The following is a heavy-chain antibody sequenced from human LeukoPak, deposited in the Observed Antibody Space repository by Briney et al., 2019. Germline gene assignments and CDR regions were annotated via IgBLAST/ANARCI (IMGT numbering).Heavy chain of an antibody. CDR1: GFTFSSYS. CDR3: ARDQQWLEPRPFDY. CDR2: ISSSSSYI. D-gene: IGHD6-19*01. J-gene: IGHJ4*02. Sequence: PGGSLRLSCAASGFTFSSYSMTWVRQAPGKGLEWVSSISSSSSYIYYADSVKGRFTISRDNAKNSLYLQMNSLRAEDTAVYYCARDQQWLEPRPFDYWGQGTLVTVSS. V-gene: IGHV3-21*01.